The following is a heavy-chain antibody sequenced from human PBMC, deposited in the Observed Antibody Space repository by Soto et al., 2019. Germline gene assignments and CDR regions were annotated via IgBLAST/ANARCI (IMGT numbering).Heavy chain of an antibody. D-gene: IGHD6-13*01. CDR2: INSDGSST. J-gene: IGHJ4*02. CDR1: GFTFSSYW. V-gene: IGHV3-74*01. CDR3: ARAFAKQRLVRGGRGVDY. Sequence: GGSLRLSCAASGFTFSSYWMHWVRQAPGKGLVWVSRINSDGSSTSYADSVKGRFTISRDNAKNTLYLQMNSLRAEDTAVYYCARAFAKQRLVRGGRGVDYWGQGTLVTVSS.